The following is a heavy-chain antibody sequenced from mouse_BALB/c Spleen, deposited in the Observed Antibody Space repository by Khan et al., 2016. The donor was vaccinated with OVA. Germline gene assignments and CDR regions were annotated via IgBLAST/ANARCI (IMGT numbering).Heavy chain of an antibody. CDR2: ISDGGSYT. Sequence: EVELVEAGGGLVKPGGSLKLPCAAPGFTFSDYYMDWVRQTPEKRLEWGATISDGGSYTYDPDSGKGRFTIARDNAKNNQYMQMSSLKSEDTAMYYCARAGYGGFAYWGQGTLVTVSA. J-gene: IGHJ3*01. CDR1: GFTFSDYY. CDR3: ARAGYGGFAY. V-gene: IGHV5-4*02. D-gene: IGHD1-1*02.